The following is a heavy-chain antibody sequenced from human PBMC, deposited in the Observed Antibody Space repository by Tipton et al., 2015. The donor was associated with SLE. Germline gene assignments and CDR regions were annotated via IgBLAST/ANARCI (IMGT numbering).Heavy chain of an antibody. CDR2: IRQDGSEK. CDR3: ARPSSGSYPY. J-gene: IGHJ4*02. V-gene: IGHV3-7*01. D-gene: IGHD3-10*01. Sequence: SLRLSCAASGFTFSSYWMSWVRQAPGKGLEGVANIRQDGSEKYYVDSVKGRFTISRDNAKNSLYLQMSSLRAEDTAVYYCARPSSGSYPYWGQGTLVTVSS. CDR1: GFTFSSYW.